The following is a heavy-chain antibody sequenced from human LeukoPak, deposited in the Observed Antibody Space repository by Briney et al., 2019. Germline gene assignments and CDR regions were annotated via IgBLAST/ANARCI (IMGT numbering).Heavy chain of an antibody. V-gene: IGHV4-61*02. D-gene: IGHD2-2*03. J-gene: IGHJ6*03. CDR1: GGSISSGSYY. CDR3: ARDGYCSSTSCSYYYYYMDV. CDR2: IYTSGST. Sequence: SQTLSLTCTVSGGSISSGSYYWSWIRQPAGKGLEWIGRIYTSGSTSYNPSLKSRVTISVDTSKNQFSLKLSSVTAADTAVYYCARDGYCSSTSCSYYYYYMDVWGKGTTVTVSS.